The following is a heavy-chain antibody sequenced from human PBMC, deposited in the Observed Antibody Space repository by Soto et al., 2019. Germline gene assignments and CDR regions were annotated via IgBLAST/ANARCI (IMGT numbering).Heavy chain of an antibody. V-gene: IGHV1-46*01. J-gene: IGHJ4*02. Sequence: ASLKVYCKASGYTFTNYFIHWVRQAPGEGLEWMGIINPGDDSTTYAQKFQGRVTVTKDTSTSTVYMELSSLRSDDTAMYYCAREEGALDYWGQGTLVTVS. CDR2: INPGDDST. CDR3: AREEGALDY. CDR1: GYTFTNYF. D-gene: IGHD1-26*01.